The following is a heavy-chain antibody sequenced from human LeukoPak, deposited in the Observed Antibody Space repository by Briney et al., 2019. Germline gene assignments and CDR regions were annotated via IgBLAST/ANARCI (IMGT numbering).Heavy chain of an antibody. CDR1: GGSFSGYY. V-gene: IGHV4-34*01. Sequence: SETLSLTCAVYGGSFSGYYWSWIRQPPGKGLEWIGEINHSGSTNYNPSLKSRVTISVDTSKNQFSLKPSSVTAADTAVYYCARPAREVAWIQLWNVGFDYWGQGTLVTVSS. CDR3: ARPAREVAWIQLWNVGFDY. CDR2: INHSGST. D-gene: IGHD5-18*01. J-gene: IGHJ4*02.